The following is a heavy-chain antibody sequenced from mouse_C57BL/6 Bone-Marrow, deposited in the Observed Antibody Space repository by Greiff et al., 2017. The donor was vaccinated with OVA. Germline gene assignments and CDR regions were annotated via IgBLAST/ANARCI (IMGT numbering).Heavy chain of an antibody. V-gene: IGHV1-74*01. Sequence: VQLQQPGAELVKPGASVKVSCKASGYTFTSYWMHWVKQRPGQGLEWIGRIHPSDSDTNYNQKFKGKATLTVDKSSSTAYMQLSSLTSEDAAVYYCAKNRDCYGSSSAWFAYWGQGTLVTVSA. D-gene: IGHD1-1*01. CDR3: AKNRDCYGSSSAWFAY. J-gene: IGHJ3*01. CDR2: IHPSDSDT. CDR1: GYTFTSYW.